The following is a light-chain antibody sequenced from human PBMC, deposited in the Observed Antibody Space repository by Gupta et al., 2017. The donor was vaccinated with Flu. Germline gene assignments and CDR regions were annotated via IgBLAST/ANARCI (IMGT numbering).Light chain of an antibody. CDR3: SSYTSSSTYV. V-gene: IGLV2-18*02. CDR1: SSDIGNYNR. CDR2: EVS. J-gene: IGLJ1*01. Sequence: QSALTQPPSVSGSPGQSVTISCTGTSSDIGNYNRVSWYHQSPDTAPKLMIYEVSNRPSGVPDRFSGSKSDNTASLTISGLQAEDEADYYCSSYTSSSTYVFGTGTKVTVL.